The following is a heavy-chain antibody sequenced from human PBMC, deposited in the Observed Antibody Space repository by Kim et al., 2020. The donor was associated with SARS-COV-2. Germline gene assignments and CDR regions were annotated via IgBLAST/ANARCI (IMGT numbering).Heavy chain of an antibody. CDR1: GFTISAYA. V-gene: IGHV3-30*04. CDR2: ISYDGTNI. D-gene: IGHD5-12*01. CDR3: ARSNGYKTYYAMDV. J-gene: IGHJ6*02. Sequence: GGSLRLSCAASGFTISAYAMHWVRQAPGKGLEWVAVISYDGTNIYHADSVKGRFTISRDNSKNRVHLEMNSLRAEDTAVYYCARSNGYKTYYAMDVWGQGTTVTVSS.